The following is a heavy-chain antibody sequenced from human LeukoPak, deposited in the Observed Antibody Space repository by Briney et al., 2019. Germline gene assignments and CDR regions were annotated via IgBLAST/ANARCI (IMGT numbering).Heavy chain of an antibody. CDR2: IYYSGST. Sequence: SETLSLTCTVSGGSISSYYWSWIRQPPGKGLEWIGYIYYSGSTNYNPSLKSRVTISVDTSKNQFSLKLSSVTAADTAVYYCARHMNRWFGEPSPLRYWGQGTLVTVSS. J-gene: IGHJ4*02. D-gene: IGHD3-10*01. CDR1: GGSISSYY. CDR3: ARHMNRWFGEPSPLRY. V-gene: IGHV4-59*08.